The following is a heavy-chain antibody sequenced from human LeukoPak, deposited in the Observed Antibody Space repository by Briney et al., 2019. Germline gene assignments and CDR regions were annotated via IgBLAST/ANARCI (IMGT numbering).Heavy chain of an antibody. CDR3: ARTNYYETSGWASGLSPFDM. V-gene: IGHV5-51*01. Sequence: GESLKISCKGSGNNFATHWIAWVRQTPGKGLEWIGVIYPVDSDTRHSPTFQGQVTISVDKSTSTAYLQWSSLKASDTAIYYCARTNYYETSGWASGLSPFDMWGRGTMVTVSS. CDR1: GNNFATHW. CDR2: IYPVDSDT. J-gene: IGHJ3*02. D-gene: IGHD3-22*01.